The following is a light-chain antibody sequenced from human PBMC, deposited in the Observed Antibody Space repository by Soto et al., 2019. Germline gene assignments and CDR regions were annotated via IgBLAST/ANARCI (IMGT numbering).Light chain of an antibody. J-gene: IGLJ1*01. CDR1: SSDVGGYNY. Sequence: QSVLTQPPSASGSPGQSVTISCTGTSSDVGGYNYVSWYQQHPGKAPKLMVYDVSKRPSGVPDRFSGSKSGNTASLTVSGLQAEDGADYYCSSYAGNNSPYVFGTGTKVTVL. V-gene: IGLV2-8*01. CDR3: SSYAGNNSPYV. CDR2: DVS.